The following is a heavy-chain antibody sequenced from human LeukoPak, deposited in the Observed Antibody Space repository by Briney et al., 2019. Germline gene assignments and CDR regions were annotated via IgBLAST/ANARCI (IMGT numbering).Heavy chain of an antibody. D-gene: IGHD3-16*01. CDR3: ARLPKGAVFDY. J-gene: IGHJ4*02. CDR1: GGSFSGYY. Sequence: PSETLSLTCAVYGGSFSGYYWSWIRQPPGKGLEWIGEINHSGSTNYNPSLKSRVTISVDTSKNQFSLKLSSVTAADTAVYYCARLPKGAVFDYWGQGTLVTVSS. V-gene: IGHV4-34*01. CDR2: INHSGST.